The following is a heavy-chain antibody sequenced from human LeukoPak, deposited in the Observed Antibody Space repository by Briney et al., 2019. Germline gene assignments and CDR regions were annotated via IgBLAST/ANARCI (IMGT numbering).Heavy chain of an antibody. V-gene: IGHV1-18*01. J-gene: IGHJ6*03. CDR3: ATGGTDIVVVPAAHNYYYYYMDV. D-gene: IGHD2-2*01. CDR2: ISAYNGNS. CDR1: GYTFTSYG. Sequence: ASVKVSCKASGYTFTSYGISWVRQAPGQGLEWMGWISAYNGNSNYAQKFQGRVTMTTDTSTSTGYMELRSLRSDDTAVYYCATGGTDIVVVPAAHNYYYYYMDVWGKGTTVTVSS.